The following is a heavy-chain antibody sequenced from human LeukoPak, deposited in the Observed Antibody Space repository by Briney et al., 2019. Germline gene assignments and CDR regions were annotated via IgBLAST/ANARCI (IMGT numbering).Heavy chain of an antibody. Sequence: GGSLRLSCAASGFTFSNAWMSWVRQAPGKGLEWVGRIKSKTDGGTTDYAAPVKGRFTISRDDSKNTLYLQMNSLKTEDTAVYYCAKVGSVNYREDYWGQGTLVTVSS. CDR3: AKVGSVNYREDY. CDR2: IKSKTDGGTT. J-gene: IGHJ4*02. D-gene: IGHD4-17*01. V-gene: IGHV3-15*01. CDR1: GFTFSNAW.